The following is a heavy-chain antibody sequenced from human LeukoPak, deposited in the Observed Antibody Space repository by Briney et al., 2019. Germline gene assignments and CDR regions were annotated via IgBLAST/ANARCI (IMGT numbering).Heavy chain of an antibody. Sequence: ASVKVSCKASGYTFTSYYMHWVRQAPGQGLEWMGWINPNSGGTNYAQKFQGRVTMTRDTSISTAYMELSRLRSDDTAVYYCARDHDYDILRGYMDVWGKGTTVTISS. D-gene: IGHD3-9*01. J-gene: IGHJ6*03. CDR1: GYTFTSYY. CDR2: INPNSGGT. V-gene: IGHV1-2*02. CDR3: ARDHDYDILRGYMDV.